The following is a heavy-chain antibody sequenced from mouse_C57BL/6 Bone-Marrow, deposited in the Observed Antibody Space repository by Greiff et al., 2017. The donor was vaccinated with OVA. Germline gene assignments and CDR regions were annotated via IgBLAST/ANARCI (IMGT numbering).Heavy chain of an antibody. V-gene: IGHV5-9-1*02. CDR3: TREVTTVVDYYAMDY. CDR2: LSSGGDYI. Sequence: EVTVVESGEGLVKPGGSLKLSCAASGFTFSSYAMSWVRQTPEKRLEWVSYLSSGGDYIYYADTVKGRFTISRDNARNTLYLQMSSLKSEDTAMYYCTREVTTVVDYYAMDYWGQGTSVTVSS. D-gene: IGHD1-1*01. CDR1: GFTFSSYA. J-gene: IGHJ4*01.